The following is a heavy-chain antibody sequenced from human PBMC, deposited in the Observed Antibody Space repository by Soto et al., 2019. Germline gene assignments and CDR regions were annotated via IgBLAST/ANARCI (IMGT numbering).Heavy chain of an antibody. D-gene: IGHD6-13*01. J-gene: IGHJ5*02. CDR2: IYYSGST. CDR3: ARVSKQQLVLWFDP. V-gene: IGHV4-31*03. CDR1: GGSISSGGYY. Sequence: QVQLQESGPGLVKPSQTLSLTCTVSGGSISSGGYYWSWIRQHPGKGLEWIGYIYYSGSTYYNPSLTSRVTISVDTSKNQFSLKLSSVTAADTAVYYCARVSKQQLVLWFDPWGQGTLVTVSS.